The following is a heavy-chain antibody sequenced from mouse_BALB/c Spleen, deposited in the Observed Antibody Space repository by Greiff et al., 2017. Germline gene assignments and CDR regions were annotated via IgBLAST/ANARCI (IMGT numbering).Heavy chain of an antibody. D-gene: IGHD1-1*01. CDR1: GYSITSGYY. V-gene: IGHV3-6*02. J-gene: IGHJ4*01. CDR2: ISYDGSN. CDR3: ARGRYYYGSRQDYYAMDY. Sequence: EVQLQESGPGLVKPSQSLSLTCSVTGYSITSGYYWNWIRQFPGNKLEWMGYISYDGSNNYNPSLKNRISITRDTSKNQFFLKLNSVTTEDTATYYCARGRYYYGSRQDYYAMDYWGQGTSVTVSS.